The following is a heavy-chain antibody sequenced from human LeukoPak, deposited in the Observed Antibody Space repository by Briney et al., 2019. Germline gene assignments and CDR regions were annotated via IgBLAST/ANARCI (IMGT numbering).Heavy chain of an antibody. D-gene: IGHD5-12*01. J-gene: IGHJ4*02. CDR1: GGTFSSYA. Sequence: SVKVSCKASGGTFSSYAISWVRQAPGQGLEWMGGIIPIFGTANYAQKFQGRVTITADKSTSTAYMELRSLRSEDTAMYYCAREPRYSGYDWEYYFDYWGQGTLVTVSS. CDR3: AREPRYSGYDWEYYFDY. CDR2: IIPIFGTA. V-gene: IGHV1-69*06.